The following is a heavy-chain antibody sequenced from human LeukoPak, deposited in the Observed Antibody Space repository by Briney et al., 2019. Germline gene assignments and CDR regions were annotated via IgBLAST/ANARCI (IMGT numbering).Heavy chain of an antibody. V-gene: IGHV5-10-1*01. CDR3: ARRVVTPAEGMDV. D-gene: IGHD2-2*01. CDR2: IDPSDSYT. CDR1: GYSFSNYW. J-gene: IGHJ6*02. Sequence: GESLKISCKASGYSFSNYWINWVRQMPGKGLEWVGRIDPSDSYTSYSSSLQGHVTISADKSISTAYLQWSSPKASDTAMYYCARRVVTPAEGMDVWGQGTTVTVSS.